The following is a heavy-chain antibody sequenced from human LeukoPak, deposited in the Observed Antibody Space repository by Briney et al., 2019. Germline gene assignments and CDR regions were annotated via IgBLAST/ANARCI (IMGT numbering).Heavy chain of an antibody. Sequence: SETLSLTCTVSGGSISSSSYYWGWIRQPPGKGLEWIGSIYYSGSTYYNPSLTSRVTISVDTSKNQFSLKLSSVTAADTAVYYCARNRARFGELSWVDYWGQGTLVTVSS. CDR2: IYYSGST. CDR3: ARNRARFGELSWVDY. CDR1: GGSISSSSYY. D-gene: IGHD3-10*01. J-gene: IGHJ4*02. V-gene: IGHV4-39*01.